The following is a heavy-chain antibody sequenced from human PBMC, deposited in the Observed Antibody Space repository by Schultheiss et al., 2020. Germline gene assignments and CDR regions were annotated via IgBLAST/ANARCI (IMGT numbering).Heavy chain of an antibody. V-gene: IGHV4-59*01. CDR3: ARGRAAAGGSDYDSSGYYVY. CDR1: GGSISSYY. CDR2: IHYSGST. D-gene: IGHD3-22*01. J-gene: IGHJ4*02. Sequence: SETLSLTCTVSGGSISSYYWTWIRQSPGKGLEWIGYIHYSGSTNYNPSLKSRVTISVDTSKNQFSLKLSSVTAADTAVYYCARGRAAAGGSDYDSSGYYVYWGQGTLVTVSS.